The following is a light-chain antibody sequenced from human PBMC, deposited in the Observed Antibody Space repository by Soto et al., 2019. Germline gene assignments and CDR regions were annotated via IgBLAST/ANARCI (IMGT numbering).Light chain of an antibody. CDR3: QQYGISPLT. Sequence: EIVMTQSPATLSVSPGERATLSCRASQSVSSSYLAWYQQKPGQAPRLLIYGVSSRATGIPDRFSGSGSGTDFTLTISRLEPEDFAVYYCQQYGISPLTFGQGTKVDIK. CDR2: GVS. CDR1: QSVSSSY. J-gene: IGKJ1*01. V-gene: IGKV3-20*01.